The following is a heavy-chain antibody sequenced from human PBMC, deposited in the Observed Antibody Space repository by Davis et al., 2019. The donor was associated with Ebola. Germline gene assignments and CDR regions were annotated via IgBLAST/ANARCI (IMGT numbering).Heavy chain of an antibody. CDR3: ARTTVTTLFVY. CDR1: GFTFSNSW. D-gene: IGHD4-11*01. V-gene: IGHV3-74*01. CDR2: INADGTTT. Sequence: HTGGSLRLSCAASGFTFSNSWMHWVRQAPGKGLVWVSRINADGTTTTYADSVKGRFTISRDNAKNTLYLQMNSLRAEDTAVYYCARTTVTTLFVYWGQGTLVTVSS. J-gene: IGHJ4*02.